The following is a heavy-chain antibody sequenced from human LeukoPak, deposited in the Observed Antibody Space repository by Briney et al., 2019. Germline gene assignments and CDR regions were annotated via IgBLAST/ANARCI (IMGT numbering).Heavy chain of an antibody. D-gene: IGHD3-16*01. CDR1: GGSISSYY. J-gene: IGHJ6*02. V-gene: IGHV4-59*01. CDR3: ARDRGPWGITYYGMDV. CDR2: IYYSGST. Sequence: SETQSLTCTVSGGSISSYYWSWIRQPPGKGLEWIGYIYYSGSTNYNPSLKSRVTISVDTSKNQFSLKLSSVTAADTAVYYCARDRGPWGITYYGMDVWGQGTTVTVSS.